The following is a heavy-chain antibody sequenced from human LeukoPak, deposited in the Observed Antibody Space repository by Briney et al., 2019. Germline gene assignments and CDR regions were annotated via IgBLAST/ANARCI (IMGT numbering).Heavy chain of an antibody. J-gene: IGHJ6*02. CDR3: AREFRGYGMDV. Sequence: GGSLRLSCAASGFTFGSYAMHRVRPAPGKGLGWVTVISYDGSNKYYADSVKGRFTNSRDNSKNTLYLQMSSLRAEDTAVYYCAREFRGYGMDVWGRGTRVSVFS. V-gene: IGHV3-30-3*01. CDR1: GFTFGSYA. CDR2: ISYDGSNK. D-gene: IGHD3-10*01.